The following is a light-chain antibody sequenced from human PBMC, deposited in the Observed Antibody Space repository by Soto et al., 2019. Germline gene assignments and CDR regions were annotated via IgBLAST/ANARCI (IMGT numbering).Light chain of an antibody. V-gene: IGLV2-14*01. Sequence: SALTQPASLSGSPGQSITISCTGTSSDVGGYIWVSWYQHHPGKAPKLVIYDVYQRPSGVSSRFSGSKSGNTAFLTISGLQTEDEADYYCVSYTSRSTYVFGSGTKVT. CDR1: SSDVGGYIW. J-gene: IGLJ1*01. CDR3: VSYTSRSTYV. CDR2: DVY.